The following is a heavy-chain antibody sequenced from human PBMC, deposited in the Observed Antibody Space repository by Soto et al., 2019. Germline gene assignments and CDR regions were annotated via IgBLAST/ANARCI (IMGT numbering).Heavy chain of an antibody. Sequence: SETLSLTCTVSGGSISSGGYYWSWIRQHPGKGLEWIGYIYYSGSTYYNPSLKSRVTISVDTSKNQFSLKMSSVTAADTAVYYCARGPRQWGYFDYWGQGTLVTVSS. J-gene: IGHJ4*02. CDR2: IYYSGST. V-gene: IGHV4-31*03. D-gene: IGHD6-19*01. CDR1: GGSISSGGYY. CDR3: ARGPRQWGYFDY.